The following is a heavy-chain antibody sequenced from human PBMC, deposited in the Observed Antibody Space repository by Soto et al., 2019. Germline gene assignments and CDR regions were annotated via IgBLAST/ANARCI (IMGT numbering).Heavy chain of an antibody. CDR3: AKATATGGGAFDI. Sequence: GGSLRLSCAASGFTCSSYDMSWVRQAPGKGLEWVSTILAGGSTHYPDSVKGRFTISRDNSKNTVFLQMNSLTAGDTAVYYCAKATATGGGAFDICGQGTVVTVSS. CDR2: ILAGGST. D-gene: IGHD2-8*02. V-gene: IGHV3-23*01. J-gene: IGHJ3*02. CDR1: GFTCSSYD.